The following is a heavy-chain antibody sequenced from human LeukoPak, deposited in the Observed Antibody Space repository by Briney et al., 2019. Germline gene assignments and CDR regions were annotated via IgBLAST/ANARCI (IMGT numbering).Heavy chain of an antibody. CDR1: GDSVSSNSAA. J-gene: IGHJ4*02. Sequence: SQTLSLTCAISGDSVSSNSAAWNWIRQSPSRGLEWLGRTYYRSKWYNDYAVSVKSRITLNPDTSKNQFSLQLNSVTPEDTAMYYCARVVGSVGLAAQNWGQGTLVTVSS. V-gene: IGHV6-1*01. CDR2: TYYRSKWYN. D-gene: IGHD6-13*01. CDR3: ARVVGSVGLAAQN.